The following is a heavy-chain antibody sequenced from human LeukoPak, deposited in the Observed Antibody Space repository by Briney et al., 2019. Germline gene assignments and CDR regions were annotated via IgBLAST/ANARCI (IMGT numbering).Heavy chain of an antibody. Sequence: GGSLRLSCAASGFTFSSYAMSWVRQAPGKGLEWVANIKQDGSETYYVDSVKGRLTISRDNAKHSLYLQMNSLRAEDTAVYYCAREYCSGGSCYKGGIDYWGQGTLVTVSS. CDR3: AREYCSGGSCYKGGIDY. CDR2: IKQDGSET. D-gene: IGHD2-15*01. V-gene: IGHV3-7*03. CDR1: GFTFSSYA. J-gene: IGHJ4*02.